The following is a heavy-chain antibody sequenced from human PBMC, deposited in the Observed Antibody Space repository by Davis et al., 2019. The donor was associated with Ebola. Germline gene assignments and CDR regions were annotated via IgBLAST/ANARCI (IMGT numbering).Heavy chain of an antibody. CDR1: GGSISSYY. CDR2: IYSGGST. V-gene: IGHV3-53*01. CDR3: AKRGTRGGVVVSGMDV. Sequence: ETLSLTCTVSGGSISSYYWSWVRQAPGKGLEWVSVIYSGGSTYYADSVKGRFTISRDNSKNTLYLQMNSLRAEDTAVYYCAKRGTRGGVVVSGMDVWGQGTTVTVSS. J-gene: IGHJ6*02. D-gene: IGHD3-22*01.